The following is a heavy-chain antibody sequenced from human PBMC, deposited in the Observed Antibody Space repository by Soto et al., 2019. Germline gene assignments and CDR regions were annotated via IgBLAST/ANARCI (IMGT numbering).Heavy chain of an antibody. V-gene: IGHV1-18*01. Sequence: GASVKVSCKASGYTFTSYGISWMRQAPGQGLEWMGWISAYNGNTNYAQKLQGRVTMTTDTSTSTAYMELRSLRSDDTAVYYCAKADYSYSWAPGDYWGQGTLVTVSS. D-gene: IGHD6-13*01. CDR2: ISAYNGNT. CDR3: AKADYSYSWAPGDY. CDR1: GYTFTSYG. J-gene: IGHJ4*02.